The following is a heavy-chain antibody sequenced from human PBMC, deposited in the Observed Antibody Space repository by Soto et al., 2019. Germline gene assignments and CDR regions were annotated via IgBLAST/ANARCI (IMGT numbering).Heavy chain of an antibody. J-gene: IGHJ6*02. CDR3: AKDQSASSNSYHAMDV. CDR2: ISFDGATK. V-gene: IGHV3-30*09. Sequence: QEQLVESGGGVVQPGRPLRLSCAASEFTCSPYPMHWVRQAPGKGLEWVAVISFDGATKYYADSVKGRFAISRDNSMNTLYLQMNSLRTEDTAVYYCAKDQSASSNSYHAMDVWGPGTTVTVSS. CDR1: EFTCSPYP. D-gene: IGHD6-6*01.